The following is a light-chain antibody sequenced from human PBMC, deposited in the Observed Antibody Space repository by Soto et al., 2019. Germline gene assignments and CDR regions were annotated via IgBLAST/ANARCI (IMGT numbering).Light chain of an antibody. CDR3: QQRSNWPPEIT. V-gene: IGKV3-11*01. Sequence: EIVLTQSPATLSSFPGDRVTLSCMAGRTVSSYLGCYQHKPGQAPMLLLYDVSSRATGTPARFSGSGSGTDFSLTISSLEPEDFAVYYCQQRSNWPPEITFGQGTRLEIK. CDR2: DVS. CDR1: RTVSSY. J-gene: IGKJ5*01.